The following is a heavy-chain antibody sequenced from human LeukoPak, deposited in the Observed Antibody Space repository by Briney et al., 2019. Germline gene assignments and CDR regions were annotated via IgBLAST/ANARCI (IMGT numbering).Heavy chain of an antibody. Sequence: SETLSLTCAVYGGSFSGNYWSWIRQPPGKGLEWIGEINHSGSTNYNPSLKSRVTISIDTSKNQFSLKLSSVTAADTAVYYCAREGRTGYSYVTWYYFDYWGQGTLVTVSS. J-gene: IGHJ4*02. D-gene: IGHD5-18*01. V-gene: IGHV4-34*01. CDR3: AREGRTGYSYVTWYYFDY. CDR2: INHSGST. CDR1: GGSFSGNY.